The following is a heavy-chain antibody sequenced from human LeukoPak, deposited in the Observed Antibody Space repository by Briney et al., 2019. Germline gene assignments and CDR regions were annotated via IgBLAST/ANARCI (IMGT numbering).Heavy chain of an antibody. J-gene: IGHJ6*03. V-gene: IGHV3-74*01. CDR1: GFTFSSYW. CDR3: AREVRGPGSYYYYYMDV. CDR2: INTDGSST. D-gene: IGHD3-10*01. Sequence: PGGSLRLSCAASGFTFSSYWMHWVRQAPGKGLVWVSRINTDGSSTSYADSVKGRFTISRDNAKNTLYLQMNSLRAEDTAVYYCAREVRGPGSYYYYYMDVWGKGTTVTVSS.